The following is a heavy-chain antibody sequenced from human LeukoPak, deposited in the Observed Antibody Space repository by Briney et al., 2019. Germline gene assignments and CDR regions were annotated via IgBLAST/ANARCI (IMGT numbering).Heavy chain of an antibody. Sequence: GGSLRLSCAASGFTFSSYAMSWVRQAPGKGLEWVSVISGSGGSTYYADSVKGRFTISRDNSKNTLYLQMNSLRAEDTAVYYCAKERITMIVVFIHDAFDIWGQGTMVTVSS. CDR2: ISGSGGST. D-gene: IGHD3-22*01. CDR3: AKERITMIVVFIHDAFDI. CDR1: GFTFSSYA. V-gene: IGHV3-23*01. J-gene: IGHJ3*02.